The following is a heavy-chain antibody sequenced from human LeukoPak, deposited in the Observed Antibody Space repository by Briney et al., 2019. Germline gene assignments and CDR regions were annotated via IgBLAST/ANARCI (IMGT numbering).Heavy chain of an antibody. V-gene: IGHV4-59*12. J-gene: IGHJ4*02. CDR3: ARAGSSGDDGFDY. CDR1: GGSISTYY. Sequence: SETLSLTCTVSGGSISTYYWNWIRQPPGKGLEWIGYIYHSGSTNYNPSLQSRVTISVDTSKNQFSLKLSSVTAADTAVYYCARAGSSGDDGFDYWGQGTLVTVSS. CDR2: IYHSGST. D-gene: IGHD2-21*02.